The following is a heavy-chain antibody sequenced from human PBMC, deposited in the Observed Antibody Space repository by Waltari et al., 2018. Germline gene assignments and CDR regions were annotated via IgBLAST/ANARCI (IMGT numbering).Heavy chain of an antibody. D-gene: IGHD6-13*01. J-gene: IGHJ6*02. Sequence: QVQLQESGPGLVKPSETLSLTCAVSGYSLSSGYYWGWIRQPPGKGLEWIGSIYHSGSTYYNPSLKSRVTISVATSKNQFSLKLSSVTAADTAGYYCASTYSSSWSPGYYYYGMDVWGQGTTVTVSS. V-gene: IGHV4-38-2*01. CDR1: GYSLSSGYY. CDR3: ASTYSSSWSPGYYYYGMDV. CDR2: IYHSGST.